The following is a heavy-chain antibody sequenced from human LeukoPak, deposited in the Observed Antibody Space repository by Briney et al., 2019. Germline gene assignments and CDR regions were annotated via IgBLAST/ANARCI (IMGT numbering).Heavy chain of an antibody. CDR2: INSSGGST. CDR3: ARSSGRSPNRDYMDV. J-gene: IGHJ6*03. V-gene: IGHV1-46*01. Sequence: ASVKVSCKASGYTFTSYYMHWVRQAPGQGLEWMGIINSSGGSTSYAQKFQGRVTMTRDTSTSTVYMELSSLRSEDTAVYYCARSSGRSPNRDYMDVWGKGTTVTISS. CDR1: GYTFTSYY. D-gene: IGHD1-14*01.